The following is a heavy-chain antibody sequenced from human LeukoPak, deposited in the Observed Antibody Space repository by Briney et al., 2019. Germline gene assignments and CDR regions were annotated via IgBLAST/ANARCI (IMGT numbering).Heavy chain of an antibody. CDR3: ARHNRWFYYGMDV. Sequence: GESLKISCKGSGYSFTSYWIGWVRQMPGKGLEWMGIFYPGDSDTRYSPSLQGQVTISADKSISTAYLQWSSLRASDTAMYYCARHNRWFYYGMDVWGQGTTVTVSS. V-gene: IGHV5-51*01. J-gene: IGHJ6*02. CDR2: FYPGDSDT. D-gene: IGHD3-9*01. CDR1: GYSFTSYW.